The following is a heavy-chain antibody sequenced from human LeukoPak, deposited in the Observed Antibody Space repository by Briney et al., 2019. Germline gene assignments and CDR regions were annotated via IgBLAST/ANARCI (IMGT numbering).Heavy chain of an antibody. CDR2: IYYSGST. V-gene: IGHV4-59*01. CDR1: GGSISSYY. J-gene: IGHJ4*02. Sequence: SETLSLTCTVSGGSISSYYWSWIRQPPGKGLEWIGYIYYSGSTNYNPSLKSRVTISVDTSKNQFSLKLSSVTAADTAVYYCARLNIAVAGTDSWRDYWGQGTLVTVSS. CDR3: ARLNIAVAGTDSWRDY. D-gene: IGHD6-19*01.